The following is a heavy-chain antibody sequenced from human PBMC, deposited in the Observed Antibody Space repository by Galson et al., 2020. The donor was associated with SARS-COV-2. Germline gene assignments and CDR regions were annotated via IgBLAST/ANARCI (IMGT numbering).Heavy chain of an antibody. V-gene: IGHV1-18*01. CDR2: ISEYDSST. D-gene: IGHD3-9*01. CDR1: GYTFNTFG. CDR3: ARDAGWLLNYGMDV. Sequence: ASEVSCKASGYTFNTFGISWVRQAPGQGPEWLGWISEYDSSTKYSQKVQDRVTFTTDTSTTTAYMELRSLRSDDTAVYYCARDAGWLLNYGMDVWGQGTTVIVSS. J-gene: IGHJ6*02.